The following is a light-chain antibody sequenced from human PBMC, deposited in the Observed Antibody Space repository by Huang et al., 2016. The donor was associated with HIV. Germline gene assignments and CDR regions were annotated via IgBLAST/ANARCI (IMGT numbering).Light chain of an antibody. J-gene: IGKJ4*01. CDR2: AAS. V-gene: IGKV1-39*01. Sequence: DIQMTQSPSSLSASVGDRVTITCRASQSIDTSLNWYQQKPGKAPKLLIYAASILQSGVPSRFSGSGSGTDCTLTIISLQPEEFATFYCQQSYSTPLTFGGGTKVEIK. CDR3: QQSYSTPLT. CDR1: QSIDTS.